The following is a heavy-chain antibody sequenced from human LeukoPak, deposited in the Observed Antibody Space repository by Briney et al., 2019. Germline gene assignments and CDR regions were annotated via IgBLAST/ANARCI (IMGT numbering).Heavy chain of an antibody. Sequence: SETLSLTCTVSGDSIHSHFYGWIRQPAGKGLEWIGRTHTNGNTLYNPSLKSRVTMPVDTSKSQFSLRLTSVTAADTAFYYCVRGNYTDGGRNWFDPWGQGILVTVSS. J-gene: IGHJ5*02. CDR2: THTNGNT. D-gene: IGHD1-7*01. CDR1: GDSIHSHF. CDR3: VRGNYTDGGRNWFDP. V-gene: IGHV4-4*07.